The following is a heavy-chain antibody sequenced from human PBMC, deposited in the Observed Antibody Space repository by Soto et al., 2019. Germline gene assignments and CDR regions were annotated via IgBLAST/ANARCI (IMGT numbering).Heavy chain of an antibody. J-gene: IGHJ4*02. Sequence: LXLTCSVSGGYISSGGNYWNWIRQHPGKGLEWIGYFYYTGNTNYNPSLKSRATISADMSENRFSLKLTSVTAADTAVYYCAREDIDEYFSDYWGQGILVTVSS. CDR2: FYYTGNT. V-gene: IGHV4-31*03. CDR1: GGYISSGGNY. CDR3: AREDIDEYFSDY.